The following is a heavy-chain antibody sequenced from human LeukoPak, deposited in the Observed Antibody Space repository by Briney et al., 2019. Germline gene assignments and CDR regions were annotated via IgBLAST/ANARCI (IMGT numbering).Heavy chain of an antibody. CDR2: ISWNSGTI. D-gene: IGHD6-19*01. CDR3: ARAYKDRSLAGKKEFFQH. Sequence: PGRSLRLSCAASGFTFDNYAMNWVRQVPGKGLEWISLISWNSGTIGYADSVKGRFTISRDNANNFLYLQMNSLRAEDTALYYCARAYKDRSLAGKKEFFQHSGQGTLVTVSS. V-gene: IGHV3-9*01. J-gene: IGHJ1*01. CDR1: GFTFDNYA.